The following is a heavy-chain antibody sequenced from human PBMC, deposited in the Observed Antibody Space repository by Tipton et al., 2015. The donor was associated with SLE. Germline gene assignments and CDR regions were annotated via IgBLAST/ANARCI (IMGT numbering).Heavy chain of an antibody. Sequence: TLSLTCAVSGYSISSSSYYWGWIRQPPGEGLGWIGSIYYSGSTYYNPSLKSRVTISVDTSKNQFSLKLSSVTAADTAVYYCVRPGGGFDYWGQGTLVTVSS. CDR2: IYYSGST. V-gene: IGHV4-39*07. D-gene: IGHD2-15*01. J-gene: IGHJ4*02. CDR3: VRPGGGFDY. CDR1: GYSISSSSYY.